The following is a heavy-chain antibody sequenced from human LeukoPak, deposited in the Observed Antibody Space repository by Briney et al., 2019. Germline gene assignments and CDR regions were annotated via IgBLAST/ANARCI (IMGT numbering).Heavy chain of an antibody. D-gene: IGHD2-15*01. V-gene: IGHV3-23*01. CDR1: GFTFSSYA. CDR2: ISGSGGST. J-gene: IGHJ6*02. Sequence: GGSLRLSCVASGFTFSSYAMNWVRQAPGKGLEWVSGISGSGGSTNYADSVKGRFTISRDNSKNTLYLQMNSLKAEDTAVYYCARDSRIGDYYYYGMDVWGQGTTVTVSS. CDR3: ARDSRIGDYYYYGMDV.